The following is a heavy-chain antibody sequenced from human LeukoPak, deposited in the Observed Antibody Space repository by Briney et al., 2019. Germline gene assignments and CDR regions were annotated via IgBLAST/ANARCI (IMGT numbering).Heavy chain of an antibody. CDR2: IRYDGSNK. CDR1: GFSFGSYG. Sequence: GGSLRLSCAASGFSFGSYGMHWVRQAPGKGLEWVSFIRYDGSNKYCADSMKGRFTISRDNSKNTLYLQMTSLRAGDTAVYFCSRDLDCTVTTCFDGDDGFDIWGQGAMVTVSS. V-gene: IGHV3-30*02. J-gene: IGHJ3*02. D-gene: IGHD2-8*02. CDR3: SRDLDCTVTTCFDGDDGFDI.